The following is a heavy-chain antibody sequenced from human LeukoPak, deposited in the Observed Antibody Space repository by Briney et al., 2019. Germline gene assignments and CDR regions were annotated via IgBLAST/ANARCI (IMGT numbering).Heavy chain of an antibody. V-gene: IGHV1-69-2*01. D-gene: IGHD1-26*01. CDR2: VDPEDGET. J-gene: IGHJ4*02. CDR3: ATTMGAPYYFDS. CDR1: GYTFTDYY. Sequence: ASVKVSCKVSGYTFTDYYMHWVPQAPGKGLEWMGLVDPEDGETIYAEKFQGRVTITADTSTVTAYMDLSSLRSEDTAVYYCATTMGAPYYFDSWGQGTLVTVSS.